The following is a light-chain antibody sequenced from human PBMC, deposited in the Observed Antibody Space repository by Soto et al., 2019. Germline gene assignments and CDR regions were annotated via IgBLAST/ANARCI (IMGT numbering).Light chain of an antibody. Sequence: QSALTQPASVSGSPGQSIAISCTGTSSDVGGYNYVSWYQQHPGKAPKLMIYDVSARPSGVSNRFSGSKSDNTASLTISGLQVEDEADYYGSSYTSSNTVVFGGGTKLTVL. CDR1: SSDVGGYNY. V-gene: IGLV2-14*01. CDR3: SSYTSSNTVV. J-gene: IGLJ2*01. CDR2: DVS.